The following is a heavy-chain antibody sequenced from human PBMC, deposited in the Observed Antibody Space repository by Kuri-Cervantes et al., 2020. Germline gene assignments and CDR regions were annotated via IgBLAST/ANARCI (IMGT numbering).Heavy chain of an antibody. CDR1: GFTFSSYG. D-gene: IGHD3-9*01. Sequence: GGSLRLSWAASGFTFSSYGMHWVRQAPGKGLEWVAVISYDGSNKYYADSVKGRFTISRDNSKNTLYLQMNSLRAEDTAVYYCAKSGMYILTGYYFDYWGQGTLVTVSS. CDR3: AKSGMYILTGYYFDY. J-gene: IGHJ4*02. V-gene: IGHV3-30*18. CDR2: ISYDGSNK.